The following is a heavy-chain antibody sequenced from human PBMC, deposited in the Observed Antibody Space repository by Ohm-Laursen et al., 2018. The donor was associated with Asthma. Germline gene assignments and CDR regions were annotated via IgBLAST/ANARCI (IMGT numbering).Heavy chain of an antibody. V-gene: IGHV6-1*01. Sequence: SDTLSLTCAISGDSVSSNSATWNWIRQSPSRGLEWLGRTYYRSKWFNDYALSVKSRININPDTSKNQFSLQLNSVTPEDTAVYYCAKDPRDVSWGFDCWGQGTLVTVSS. J-gene: IGHJ4*02. D-gene: IGHD3-16*01. CDR1: GDSVSSNSAT. CDR2: TYYRSKWFN. CDR3: AKDPRDVSWGFDC.